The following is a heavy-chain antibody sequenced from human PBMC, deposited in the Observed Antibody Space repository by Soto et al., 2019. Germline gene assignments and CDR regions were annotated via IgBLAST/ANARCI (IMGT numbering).Heavy chain of an antibody. D-gene: IGHD3-22*01. CDR1: DYTFTSFG. CDR2: INGYNGDT. V-gene: IGHV1-18*04. CDR3: AREKRIPMTQDD. Sequence: GASVKVSCKTSDYTFTSFGITWVRQAPGQGLEWMGWINGYNGDTNYAQKFQGRVTMTTDTSTSTAYMELRSLRSDDTAVYYCAREKRIPMTQDDWGQGTLVTGSS. J-gene: IGHJ4*02.